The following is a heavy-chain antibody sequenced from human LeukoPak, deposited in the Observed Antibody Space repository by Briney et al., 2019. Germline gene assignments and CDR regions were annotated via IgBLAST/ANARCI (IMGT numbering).Heavy chain of an antibody. CDR3: APRTGGVAADGFDY. J-gene: IGHJ4*02. CDR1: GFSLSTTGLG. Sequence: SGPTLVRPTQTLTLTCTFSGFSLSTTGLGVGWIRQPPGKALEWLALIYWDDDKRYSPSLKSRLTITKDTSKDQVVLTMTNMDPVDTATYYCAPRTGGVAADGFDYWGQGTLVTVSS. D-gene: IGHD6-13*01. CDR2: IYWDDDK. V-gene: IGHV2-5*02.